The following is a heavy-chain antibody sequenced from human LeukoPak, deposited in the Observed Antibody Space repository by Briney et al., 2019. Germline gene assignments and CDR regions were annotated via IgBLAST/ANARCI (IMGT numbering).Heavy chain of an antibody. CDR3: ARGLDCRSTSCYLDN. CDR1: GFTFRSYW. D-gene: IGHD2-2*01. J-gene: IGHJ4*02. V-gene: IGHV3-74*01. Sequence: GGSLRLSCAASGFTFRSYWMHWVRQAPGKGLEWVSRVIRDGSFTNYADSVKGRFTISRDNAKNTLYLQMSSLRAEDTAVYYCARGLDCRSTSCYLDNWGQGTLVTVSS. CDR2: VIRDGSFT.